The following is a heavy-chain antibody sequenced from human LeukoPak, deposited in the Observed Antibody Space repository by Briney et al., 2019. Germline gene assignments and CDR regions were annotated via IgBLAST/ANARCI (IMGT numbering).Heavy chain of an antibody. V-gene: IGHV1-2*02. J-gene: IGHJ6*02. CDR1: GYTFTGYY. CDR2: INPNSGGT. D-gene: IGHD3-16*02. CDR3: ARDRAHLITFGGVIVWSGMDV. Sequence: ASVKVSCKASGYTFTGYYMHWVRHAPGQGLEWMGWINPNSGGTNYAQKFQGRVTMTRDTSISTAYMELSRLRSDDTAVYYCARDRAHLITFGGVIVWSGMDVWGQGTTVTVSS.